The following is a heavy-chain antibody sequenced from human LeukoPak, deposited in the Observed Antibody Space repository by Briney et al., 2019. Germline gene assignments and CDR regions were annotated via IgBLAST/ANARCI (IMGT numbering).Heavy chain of an antibody. CDR3: ARAGLGQWLMPGHNWFDP. CDR1: GGTFSSYA. D-gene: IGHD6-19*01. CDR2: IIPIFGTA. V-gene: IGHV1-69*05. Sequence: GASVKVSCKASGGTFSSYAISWVRQAPGHGLEWMGRIIPIFGTANYAQKFQGRVTITTDESTSTAYMELSSLRSEDTAVYYCARAGLGQWLMPGHNWFDPWGQGTLVTVSS. J-gene: IGHJ5*02.